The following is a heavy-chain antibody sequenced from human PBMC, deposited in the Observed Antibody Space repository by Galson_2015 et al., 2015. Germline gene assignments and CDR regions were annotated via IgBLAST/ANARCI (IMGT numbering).Heavy chain of an antibody. V-gene: IGHV4-61*01. D-gene: IGHD1-26*01. CDR3: ARASGSYWAGDAFDI. CDR2: IYYSGST. J-gene: IGHJ3*02. Sequence: ETLSLTCTVSGGSVSSGSYYWSWIRQPPGKGLEWIGYIYYSGSTNYNPSLKSRVTISVDTSKNQFSLKLSSVTAADTAVYYCARASGSYWAGDAFDIWGQGTMVTVSS. CDR1: GGSVSSGSYY.